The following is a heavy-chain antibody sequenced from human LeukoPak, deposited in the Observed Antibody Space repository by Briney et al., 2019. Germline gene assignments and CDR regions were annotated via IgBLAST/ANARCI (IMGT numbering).Heavy chain of an antibody. Sequence: GGSLRLSCAGSGFTLSSNWMHWVRQAPGKGLVWVSRFYSDGSRTNYADSVKGRFTISRDNSKNTLYLQMKTLRSEDTAVYYCGYYNSGSYSTPDSWGQGTQVTVSS. J-gene: IGHJ5*01. CDR1: GFTLSSNW. CDR3: GYYNSGSYSTPDS. V-gene: IGHV3-74*01. D-gene: IGHD3-10*01. CDR2: FYSDGSRT.